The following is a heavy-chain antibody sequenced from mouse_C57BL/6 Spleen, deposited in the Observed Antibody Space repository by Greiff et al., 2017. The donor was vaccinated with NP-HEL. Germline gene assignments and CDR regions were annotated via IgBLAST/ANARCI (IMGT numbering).Heavy chain of an antibody. Sequence: VQLQQSGAELVRPGSSVKLSCKASGYTFTSYWMDWVKQRPGQGLEWIGNIYPSDSETHYNQKFKDKATLTVDKSSSTAYMQLSSLTSEDSAVYYCAREGYGSSYFDYWGQGTTLTVSS. D-gene: IGHD1-1*01. CDR3: AREGYGSSYFDY. CDR1: GYTFTSYW. J-gene: IGHJ2*01. V-gene: IGHV1-61*01. CDR2: IYPSDSET.